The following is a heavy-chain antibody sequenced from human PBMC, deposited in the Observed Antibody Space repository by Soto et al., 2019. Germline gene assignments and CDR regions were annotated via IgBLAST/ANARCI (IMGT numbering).Heavy chain of an antibody. V-gene: IGHV4-4*02. CDR1: GASIGSGGW. Sequence: QVHLQESGPGLVKPSETLSLTCAVSGASIGSGGWWSWVRHPPGKGLEWIAEIFHDGNTNYSPSLKSRVTISVDKSQNQFSLNVYSVTDADTAVYYCARHEGWTGPDQWGQGTLVPVAS. J-gene: IGHJ5*02. CDR2: IFHDGNT. CDR3: ARHEGWTGPDQ. D-gene: IGHD2-8*02.